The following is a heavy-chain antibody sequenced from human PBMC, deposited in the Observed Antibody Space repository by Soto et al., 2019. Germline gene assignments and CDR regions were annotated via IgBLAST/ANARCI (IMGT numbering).Heavy chain of an antibody. Sequence: ASVKVSCKASGYTFTGYYMHWVRQAPGQGLEWMGWINPNSGGTNYAQKFQGRVTMTRDTSISTAYMELSRLRSDDTAVYYCARGADNWNYQAYYFDYWGQGTLVTVSS. CDR2: INPNSGGT. V-gene: IGHV1-2*02. D-gene: IGHD1-7*01. CDR1: GYTFTGYY. J-gene: IGHJ4*02. CDR3: ARGADNWNYQAYYFDY.